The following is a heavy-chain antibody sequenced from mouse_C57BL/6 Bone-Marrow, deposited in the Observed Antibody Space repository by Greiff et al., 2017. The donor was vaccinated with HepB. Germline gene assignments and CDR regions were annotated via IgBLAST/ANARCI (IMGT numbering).Heavy chain of an antibody. J-gene: IGHJ1*03. CDR2: INPNNGGT. CDR3: ARGATTVVAKDWYFDV. CDR1: GYTFTDYY. D-gene: IGHD1-1*01. V-gene: IGHV1-26*01. Sequence: EVQLQQSGPELVKPGASVKISCKASGYTFTDYYMNWVKQSHGKSLEWIGDINPNNGGTSYNQKFKGKATLTVDKSSSTAYMELRSLTSEDSAVYYCARGATTVVAKDWYFDVWGTGTTVTVSS.